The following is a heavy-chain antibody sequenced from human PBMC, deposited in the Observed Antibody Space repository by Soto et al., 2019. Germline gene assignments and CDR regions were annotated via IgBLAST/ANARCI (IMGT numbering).Heavy chain of an antibody. CDR1: GFTLSSYW. D-gene: IGHD2-2*01. J-gene: IGHJ4*02. CDR3: ATHGSTTSCLHY. V-gene: IGHV3-74*01. CDR2: INSDGSTT. Sequence: EVQLVESGGGLVQPGGSLRLSCTASGFTLSSYWMHWVRQAPGKGLVWVSRINSDGSTTNYADSVKGRFTTSRDNAKNTLYLQMNSLRAEDTAIYYCATHGSTTSCLHYGGQGTLVTVSS.